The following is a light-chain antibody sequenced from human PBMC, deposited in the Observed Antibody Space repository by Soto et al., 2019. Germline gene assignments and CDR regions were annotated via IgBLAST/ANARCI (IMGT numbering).Light chain of an antibody. Sequence: EILLTQSPGTLSLSPGERATLSCRASQSVSSSSLAWYQQKPGQAPRLLIYGASSRATGIPDRFSGSGSGAAFTLTISTLEPEDFAVYYCQQYSSSPLMYSFGQGTKLEIK. CDR3: QQYSSSPLMYS. J-gene: IGKJ2*01. V-gene: IGKV3-20*01. CDR1: QSVSSSS. CDR2: GAS.